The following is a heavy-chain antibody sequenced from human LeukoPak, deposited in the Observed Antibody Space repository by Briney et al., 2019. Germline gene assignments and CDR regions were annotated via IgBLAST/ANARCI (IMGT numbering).Heavy chain of an antibody. D-gene: IGHD6-13*01. J-gene: IGHJ6*04. Sequence: GGSLRLSCAVSGITLSDYWMHWVRQTPDKRLVWVSRINSDGTSTTYADSVKGRFTISRDITKNTLYLQMNSLRAEDTAVYYCAKVRDEYPQELLDVWGKGTTVTVSS. CDR1: GITLSDYW. CDR2: INSDGTST. CDR3: AKVRDEYPQELLDV. V-gene: IGHV3-74*03.